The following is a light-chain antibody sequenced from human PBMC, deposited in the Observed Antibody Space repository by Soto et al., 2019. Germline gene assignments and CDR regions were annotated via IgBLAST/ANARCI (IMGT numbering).Light chain of an antibody. J-gene: IGKJ1*01. CDR3: QQYTCYSRT. V-gene: IGKV1-5*01. Sequence: DIQMTQSPSTLSTSIGDRVTITCRASQSISDSLAWYQQKPGKAPFLLISDASNLERGVPSRFSGSGSGTEFTLTISSMQPDDFATYYCQQYTCYSRTFGQGTKVDIK. CDR1: QSISDS. CDR2: DAS.